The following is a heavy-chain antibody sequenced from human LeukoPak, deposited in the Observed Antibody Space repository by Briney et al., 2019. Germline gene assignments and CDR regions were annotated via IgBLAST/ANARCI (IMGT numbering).Heavy chain of an antibody. J-gene: IGHJ5*02. V-gene: IGHV4-34*01. CDR3: ARGRARYYYDSSAKQRWFDP. Sequence: PSETLSLTCAVYGGSFSGYYWSWICQPPGKGLEWIGEINHSGSTNYNPPLKSRVTISVDTSKNQFSLKLSSVTAADTAVYYCARGRARYYYDSSAKQRWFDPWGQGTLVTVSS. CDR1: GGSFSGYY. CDR2: INHSGST. D-gene: IGHD3-22*01.